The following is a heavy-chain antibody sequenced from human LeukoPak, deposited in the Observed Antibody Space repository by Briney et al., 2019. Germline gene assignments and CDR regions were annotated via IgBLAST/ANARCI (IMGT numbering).Heavy chain of an antibody. Sequence: SETLSLTCAVYGGSFSDYYWSWIRQPPGKGLEWIGEVNHSGSTNYNPSLKSRVTISVDTSKNQFSLKLSSVTAADTAVYYCAQGHDYGDYLNWFDPWGQGTLVTVSS. CDR2: VNHSGST. J-gene: IGHJ5*02. CDR1: GGSFSDYY. D-gene: IGHD4-17*01. V-gene: IGHV4-34*01. CDR3: AQGHDYGDYLNWFDP.